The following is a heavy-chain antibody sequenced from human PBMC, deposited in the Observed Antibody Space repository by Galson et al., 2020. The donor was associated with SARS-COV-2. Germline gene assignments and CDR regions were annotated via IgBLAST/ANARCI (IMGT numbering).Heavy chain of an antibody. D-gene: IGHD2-2*01. J-gene: IGHJ4*02. CDR3: ARGRQFVVVPGAMRGGDDY. CDR1: GGTFSSYA. V-gene: IGHV1-69*13. CDR2: IIPIFGTA. Sequence: SVKVSCTASGGTFSSYAISWVRQAPGQGLEWMGGIIPIFGTANYAQKFQGRVTITADESTSTAYMELSSLRSEDTAVYYCARGRQFVVVPGAMRGGDDYWGQGTLVTVSS.